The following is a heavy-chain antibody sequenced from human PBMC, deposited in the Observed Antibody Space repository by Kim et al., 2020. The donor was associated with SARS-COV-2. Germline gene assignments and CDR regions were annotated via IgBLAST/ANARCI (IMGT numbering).Heavy chain of an antibody. J-gene: IGHJ6*03. CDR2: IWYDGSNK. V-gene: IGHV3-33*01. CDR3: ARDQNSSSYWGFYYYYYYYYMDV. D-gene: IGHD6-13*01. CDR1: GFTFSSYG. Sequence: GGSLRLSCAASGFTFSSYGMHWVRQAPGKGLEWVAVIWYDGSNKYYADSVKGRFTISRDNSKNTLYLQMNSLRAEDTAVYYCARDQNSSSYWGFYYYYYYYYMDVWGKGTTVTVSS.